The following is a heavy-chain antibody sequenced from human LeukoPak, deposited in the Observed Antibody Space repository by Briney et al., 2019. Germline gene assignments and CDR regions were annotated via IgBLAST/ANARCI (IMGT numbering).Heavy chain of an antibody. CDR1: GFTFADYA. Sequence: PGRSLRLSCAASGFTFADYAMHWVRQAPGKGLEWVSGINWSSGSIGYADSVKGRFTISRDNARKSLYLQMNSLRAEDTALYHCGKGMFHIAMPGRFPQRGQGTLVTVSS. CDR3: GKGMFHIAMPGRFPQ. CDR2: INWSSGSI. J-gene: IGHJ1*01. D-gene: IGHD5-12*01. V-gene: IGHV3-9*01.